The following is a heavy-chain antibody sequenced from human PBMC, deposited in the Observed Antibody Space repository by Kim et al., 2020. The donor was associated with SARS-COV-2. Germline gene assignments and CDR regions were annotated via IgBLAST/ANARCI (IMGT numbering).Heavy chain of an antibody. J-gene: IGHJ4*02. CDR2: SNGAGSTT. D-gene: IGHD1-26*01. CDR1: GFTFSRYW. V-gene: IGHV3-74*01. CDR3: ATDRDGMGAD. Sequence: GGSLRLSCVASGFTFSRYWMDWVRQAPGKGLVWVSRSNGAGSTTFYADSVKGRFTISRDSAKNTLYLQMNSLRAEDTAVYYCATDRDGMGADWGQGTLVTVSS.